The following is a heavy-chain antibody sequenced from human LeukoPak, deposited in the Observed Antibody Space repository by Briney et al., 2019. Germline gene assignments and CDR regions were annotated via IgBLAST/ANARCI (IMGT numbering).Heavy chain of an antibody. D-gene: IGHD6-13*01. V-gene: IGHV4-4*07. CDR3: ARDGIAAAGPDYYGMDV. CDR2: IYTSGST. J-gene: IGHJ6*02. CDR1: SGSISSYY. Sequence: PSETLSLTCTVSSGSISSYYWSWIRQPAGKGLEWIGRIYTSGSTNYNPSLKSRVTMSVDTSKNQFSLKLSSVTAADTAVYYCARDGIAAAGPDYYGMDVWGQGTTVTVSS.